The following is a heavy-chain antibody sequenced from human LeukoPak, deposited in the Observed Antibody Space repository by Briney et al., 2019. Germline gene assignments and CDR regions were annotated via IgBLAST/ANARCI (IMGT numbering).Heavy chain of an antibody. D-gene: IGHD2-21*01. CDR1: GFTFSAYA. V-gene: IGHV3-23*01. Sequence: GGSLRLSCAASGFTFSAYAMSWVRQAPGKGLEWVSSFSGSGGKTNYADSAEGRFTISRDTSRTSLYLQMNSLRAEDTAVYYCARDGEGPFDIWGQGTMVTVSS. CDR3: ARDGEGPFDI. CDR2: FSGSGGKT. J-gene: IGHJ3*02.